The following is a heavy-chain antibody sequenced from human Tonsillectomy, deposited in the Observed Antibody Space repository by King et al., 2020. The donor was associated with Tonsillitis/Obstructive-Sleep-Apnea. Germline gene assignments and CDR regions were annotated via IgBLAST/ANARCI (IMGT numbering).Heavy chain of an antibody. J-gene: IGHJ4*02. CDR2: IYPGDSDA. CDR1: GYSFYNHW. Sequence: QLVQSGAEVKKPGEALKISCKGSGYSFYNHWIGWVRQMPGKGLDWMGIIYPGDSDARYSPSFQGQVTISVDKSINTAYLQWSSLKASDTAMYYCARSTVGGNTLGNWGQGTLVTVSS. V-gene: IGHV5-51*01. CDR3: ARSTVGGNTLGN. D-gene: IGHD1-26*01.